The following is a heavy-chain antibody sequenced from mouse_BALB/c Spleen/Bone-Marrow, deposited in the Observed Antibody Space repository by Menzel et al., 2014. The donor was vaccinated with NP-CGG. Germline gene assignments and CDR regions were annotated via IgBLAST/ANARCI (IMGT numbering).Heavy chain of an antibody. Sequence: EVKEVESGGGLVQPGGSLILSCAPSGFTFSDFYMEWVRQPPGKRLEWIAASRNKAKDYTTEYSASVKGRFIVSRDTSQSILYLQMNALRAEDTAIYYCARDVGYGNYFVYWGQGTLVTVSA. CDR3: ARDVGYGNYFVY. J-gene: IGHJ3*01. V-gene: IGHV7-1*02. CDR2: SRNKAKDYTT. D-gene: IGHD2-10*02. CDR1: GFTFSDFY.